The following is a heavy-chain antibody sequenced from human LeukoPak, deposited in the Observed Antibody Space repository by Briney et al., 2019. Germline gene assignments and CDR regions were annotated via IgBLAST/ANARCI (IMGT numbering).Heavy chain of an antibody. CDR1: GGSFSGYY. D-gene: IGHD6-6*01. J-gene: IGHJ3*02. Sequence: SETLSLTCAVYGGSFSGYYWSWIRQPAGKGLEWIGRIYTSGSTNYNPSLKSRVTMSVDTSKNQFSLKLSSVTAADTAVYYCARVSQDSSADAFDIWGQGTMVTVSS. CDR3: ARVSQDSSADAFDI. CDR2: IYTSGST. V-gene: IGHV4-59*10.